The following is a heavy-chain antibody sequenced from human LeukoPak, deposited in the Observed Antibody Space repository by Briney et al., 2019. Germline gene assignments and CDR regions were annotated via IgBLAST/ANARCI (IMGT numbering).Heavy chain of an antibody. CDR1: GYTFTNYA. CDR2: ITPGGGT. CDR3: ARDRYGDGFVHFDY. V-gene: IGHV1-2*02. Sequence: ASVKVSCKASGYTFTNYAMHWVRQAPGQGLEWMGWITPGGGTNYPQKFQGRVAITWDTSITTAYMNLSRLTSDDTAVYYCARDRYGDGFVHFDYWGQGALVTVSS. D-gene: IGHD5-24*01. J-gene: IGHJ4*02.